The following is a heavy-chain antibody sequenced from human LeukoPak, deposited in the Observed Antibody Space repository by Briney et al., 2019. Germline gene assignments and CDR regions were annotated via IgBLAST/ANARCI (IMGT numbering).Heavy chain of an antibody. Sequence: PSETLSLTCAVCRGSFSGYCLSRIRQPPAKGLEWIGEINHCGSTNYNPSLTSRVTISVDTSKYQFSLKLASVTPEDTAVYCCARGRYCSGGSCYSDPLDYWWEGTLVTVSS. CDR3: ARGRYCSGGSCYSDPLDY. D-gene: IGHD2-15*01. CDR2: INHCGST. J-gene: IGHJ4*02. V-gene: IGHV4-34*01. CDR1: RGSFSGYC.